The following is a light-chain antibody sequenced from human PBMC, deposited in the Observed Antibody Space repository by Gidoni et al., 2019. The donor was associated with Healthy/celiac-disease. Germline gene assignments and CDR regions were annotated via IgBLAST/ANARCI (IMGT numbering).Light chain of an antibody. CDR3: SSYTSSSTRVV. V-gene: IGLV2-14*01. J-gene: IGLJ1*01. CDR2: EVS. CDR1: SSAAGCYNY. Sequence: QSALTQPASVSGSPGQSITISCTVTSSAAGCYNYVAWYQHHPRKAPKLMIYEVSNRPSGVSNRFSGSKSGNTASLTISGLQADDEADDYCSSYTSSSTRVVFGTGTKVTVL.